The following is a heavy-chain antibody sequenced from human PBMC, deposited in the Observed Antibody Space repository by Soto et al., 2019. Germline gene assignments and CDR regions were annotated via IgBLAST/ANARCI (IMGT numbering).Heavy chain of an antibody. J-gene: IGHJ4*02. CDR1: GGSISSGGYY. Sequence: SETLSLTCTVSGGSISSGGYYLRWIRQHPGKGLEWIGYIYYSGSTYYNPSLKSRVTISVDTSKNQFSLKLSSVTAADTAVYYCARYYYDSSGYDYWGQGTLVTVSS. CDR2: IYYSGST. D-gene: IGHD3-22*01. V-gene: IGHV4-31*03. CDR3: ARYYYDSSGYDY.